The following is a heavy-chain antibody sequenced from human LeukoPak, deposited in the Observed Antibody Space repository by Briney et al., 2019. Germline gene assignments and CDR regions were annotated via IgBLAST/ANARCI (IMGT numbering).Heavy chain of an antibody. Sequence: GGSLRLSCAGSGFTFSDYYIDWVRQAPGKGLEWVGRMRNKANRYTTENAASVTGRFTISRDDSKKLVFLQMNSPKIEDTAVYYCTTSPDSGANVFDIWGQGTRVTVSS. V-gene: IGHV3-72*01. CDR1: GFTFSDYY. CDR3: TTSPDSGANVFDI. CDR2: MRNKANRYTT. J-gene: IGHJ3*02. D-gene: IGHD1-26*01.